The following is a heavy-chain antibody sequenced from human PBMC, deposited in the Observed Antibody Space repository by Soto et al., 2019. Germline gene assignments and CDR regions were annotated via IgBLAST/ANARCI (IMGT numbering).Heavy chain of an antibody. Sequence: SATLSLTCAVAGGSISSGNWWSWLRQPPGKGLEWIGEIYHRGSTNYNPSLKSRVTISVDNSNNQFSLNLISVTAADTAGYYCARNLGGRLYGMDVWGQGTTVT. D-gene: IGHD1-26*01. CDR3: ARNLGGRLYGMDV. V-gene: IGHV4-4*02. J-gene: IGHJ6*02. CDR1: GGSISSGNW. CDR2: IYHRGST.